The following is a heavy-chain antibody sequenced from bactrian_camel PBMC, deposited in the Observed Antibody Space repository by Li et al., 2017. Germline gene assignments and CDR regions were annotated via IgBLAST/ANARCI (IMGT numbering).Heavy chain of an antibody. CDR1: GATQDIGC. CDR3: AADIEAWWLLALRPQTDFGW. D-gene: IGHD2*01. V-gene: IGHV3S53*01. Sequence: HVQLVESGGESVQAGGSLRLSCVASGATQDIGCMGWFRQAPGNEREAVAFIDTSGGTNYAYSVAGRFTISKDNAKNTLYLQMDNLEPEDTAMYYCAADIEAWWLLALRPQTDFGWWGQGTQVTVS. J-gene: IGHJ6*01. CDR2: IDTSGGT.